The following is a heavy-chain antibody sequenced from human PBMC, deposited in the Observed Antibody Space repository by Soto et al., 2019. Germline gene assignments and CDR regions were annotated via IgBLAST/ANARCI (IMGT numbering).Heavy chain of an antibody. J-gene: IGHJ6*02. D-gene: IGHD6-6*01. V-gene: IGHV3-72*01. CDR3: ASSSHSSSSYYYYGMDV. CDR2: TRNKINSYST. CDR1: GFTFSDHY. Sequence: EVQLVESGGGLVQPGGSLRLSCAASGFTFSDHYMDWVRQAPGKGLEWVGRTRNKINSYSTEYAASVKGRFTISRDESKNSLYLQMNSQKIEDTAVYYCASSSHSSSSYYYYGMDVWGQCTKVTVSS.